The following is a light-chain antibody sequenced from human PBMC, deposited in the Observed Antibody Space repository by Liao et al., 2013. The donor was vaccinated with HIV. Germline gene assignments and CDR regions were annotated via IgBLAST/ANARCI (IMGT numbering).Light chain of an antibody. V-gene: IGLV3-1*01. CDR3: QVWDSTTDLV. CDR2: QDS. J-gene: IGLJ1*01. CDR1: KLGNKY. Sequence: SYELTQPPSVSVSPGQTASITCSGDKLGNKYACWYQQKPGQSPVLVIYQDSKRPSGIPERFSGSNSGNTATLTISRVEAGDEADYYCQVWDSTTDLVFGTGTTVTVL.